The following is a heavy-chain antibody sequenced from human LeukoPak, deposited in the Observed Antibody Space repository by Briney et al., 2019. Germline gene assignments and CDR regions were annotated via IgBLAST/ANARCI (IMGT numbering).Heavy chain of an antibody. Sequence: GGSLRLSSAASGFTFSSYGMHWVRQAPGKGLEWVSAISGSGGSTYYADSVKGRFTISRDNSKNTLYLQMNSLRAEDTAVYYCAKGLDGMDVWGQGTTVTVSS. J-gene: IGHJ6*02. CDR3: AKGLDGMDV. CDR2: ISGSGGST. V-gene: IGHV3-23*01. D-gene: IGHD3-22*01. CDR1: GFTFSSYG.